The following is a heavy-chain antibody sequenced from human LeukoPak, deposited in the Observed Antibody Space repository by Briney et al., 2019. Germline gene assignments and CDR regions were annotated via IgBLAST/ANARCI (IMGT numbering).Heavy chain of an antibody. D-gene: IGHD6-13*01. CDR3: ARYSIAAAGTFGP. CDR2: INPNSGGT. J-gene: IGHJ5*02. V-gene: IGHV1-2*02. Sequence: ASVKVSCKASGYTFTGYSMHWVRQAPGQGLEWMGWINPNSGGTNYAQKFQGRVTMTRDTSISTAYMELSRLRPDDTAVYYCARYSIAAAGTFGPWGQGTLVTVSS. CDR1: GYTFTGYS.